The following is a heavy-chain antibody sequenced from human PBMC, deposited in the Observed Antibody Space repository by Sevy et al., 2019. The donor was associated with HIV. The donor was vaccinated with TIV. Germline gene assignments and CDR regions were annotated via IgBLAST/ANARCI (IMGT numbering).Heavy chain of an antibody. Sequence: GGSLRLSCAASGFTFSSYWMSWVRQAPGKGLEWVANIKQDGSEKYYVDSVKGRFTISRDNAKKSLYLQMNSLRAEDTALYYCARGGYDYYDSSGYYPYYFDYWGQGTLVTVSS. CDR3: ARGGYDYYDSSGYYPYYFDY. V-gene: IGHV3-7*01. D-gene: IGHD3-22*01. CDR1: GFTFSSYW. J-gene: IGHJ4*02. CDR2: IKQDGSEK.